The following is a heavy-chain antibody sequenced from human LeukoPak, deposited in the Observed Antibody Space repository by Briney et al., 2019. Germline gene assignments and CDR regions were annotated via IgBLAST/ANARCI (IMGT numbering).Heavy chain of an antibody. CDR3: AGGSGYYFFDN. CDR1: RNTINGNY. Sequence: ASVKVSCKSSRNTINGNYMHWVRQTPGQGLEWMGWINPDSGGTNYAQKFQDRVTMTRDTSIGTIYMSLRRLSSDDTAIYYCAGGSGYYFFDNWGQGTLLTV. CDR2: INPDSGGT. J-gene: IGHJ4*02. D-gene: IGHD6-25*01. V-gene: IGHV1-2*02.